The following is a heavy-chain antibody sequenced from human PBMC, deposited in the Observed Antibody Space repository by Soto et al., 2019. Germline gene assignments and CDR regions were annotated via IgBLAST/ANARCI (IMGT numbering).Heavy chain of an antibody. V-gene: IGHV1-3*01. J-gene: IGHJ5*02. CDR1: GYTFTSYA. CDR3: ARDTLEWLVPDWFDP. D-gene: IGHD6-19*01. CDR2: INAGNGNT. Sequence: GASVKVSCKASGYTFTSYAMHWVRQAPGQRLEWMGWINAGNGNTKYSQKLQGRVTMTTDTSTSTACMELRSLRSDDTAVYYCARDTLEWLVPDWFDPWGQGTLVTVSS.